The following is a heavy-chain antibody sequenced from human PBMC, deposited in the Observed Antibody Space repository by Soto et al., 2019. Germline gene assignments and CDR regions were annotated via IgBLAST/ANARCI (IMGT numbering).Heavy chain of an antibody. CDR3: ARDGKYSSGWIDAFDI. V-gene: IGHV1-18*01. CDR2: ISAYNGNT. Sequence: ASVKLSCKASGYTFTSYGISWVRQAPGQGLEWMGWISAYNGNTNYAQKLQGRVTMTTDTSTSTAYMELRSLRSDDTAVYYCARDGKYSSGWIDAFDIWGQGTMVTVSS. D-gene: IGHD6-19*01. CDR1: GYTFTSYG. J-gene: IGHJ3*02.